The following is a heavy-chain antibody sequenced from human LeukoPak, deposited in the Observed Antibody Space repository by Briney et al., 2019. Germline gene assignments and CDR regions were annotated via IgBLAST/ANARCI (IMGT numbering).Heavy chain of an antibody. V-gene: IGHV4-59*01. J-gene: IGHJ4*02. CDR3: AVWFGELLFGFDY. CDR2: IYYSGST. Sequence: PSETLSLTCTVSGGSISSYYWSWIRQPPGKGLEWIWYIYYSGSTNYNPSLKSRVTISVDTSKNQFSLKLSSVTAADTAVYYCAVWFGELLFGFDYWGQGTLVTVSS. CDR1: GGSISSYY. D-gene: IGHD3-10*01.